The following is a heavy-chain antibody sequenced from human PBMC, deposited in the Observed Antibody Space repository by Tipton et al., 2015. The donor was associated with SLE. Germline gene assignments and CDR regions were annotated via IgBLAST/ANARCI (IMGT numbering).Heavy chain of an antibody. J-gene: IGHJ3*02. CDR3: ARSDSAIAVAGQAFDI. CDR2: IYYSGST. Sequence: TLSLTCTVSGGSLSSYYWSWIRQPPGKGLEWIGCIYYSGSTNYNPSPQSRVTISVDTSKNQFSLKLSSVTAADTAVYYCARSDSAIAVAGQAFDIWGQGTMVTVSS. D-gene: IGHD6-19*01. CDR1: GGSLSSYY. V-gene: IGHV4-59*01.